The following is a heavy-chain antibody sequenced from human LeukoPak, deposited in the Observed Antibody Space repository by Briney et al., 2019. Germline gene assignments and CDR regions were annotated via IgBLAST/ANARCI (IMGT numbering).Heavy chain of an antibody. CDR2: MNPNSGNT. J-gene: IGHJ6*03. D-gene: IGHD2-15*01. CDR3: ARGGGGSFYYYYYMDV. Sequence: ASVKVSCKASGYTFTSYDINWVRQATGQGLEWMGWMNPNSGNTGNAQKFQGRVTMTRNTSISTAYMELSSLRSEDTAVYYCARGGGGSFYYYYYMDVWGKGTTVTVSS. CDR1: GYTFTSYD. V-gene: IGHV1-8*01.